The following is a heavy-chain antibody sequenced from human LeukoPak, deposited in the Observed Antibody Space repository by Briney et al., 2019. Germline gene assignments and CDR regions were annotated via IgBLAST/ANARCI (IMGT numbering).Heavy chain of an antibody. J-gene: IGHJ4*02. CDR1: GFTFGKYW. V-gene: IGHV3-7*01. CDR3: ARDYYDSSGYYGPDY. Sequence: GGSLRLSCVASGFTFGKYWMSWVRQAPGKGLEWVANIKLDGSEKNYVDSVKGRFTISRDNSKNTLYLQMNSLRAEDTAVYYCARDYYDSSGYYGPDYWGQGTLVTVSS. CDR2: IKLDGSEK. D-gene: IGHD3-22*01.